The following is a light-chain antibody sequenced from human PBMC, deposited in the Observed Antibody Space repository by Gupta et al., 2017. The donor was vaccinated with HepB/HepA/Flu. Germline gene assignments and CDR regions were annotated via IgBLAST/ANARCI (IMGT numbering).Light chain of an antibody. CDR2: WGS. Sequence: DIVMTQSPLSLPVTPGEPASISCRSSQSLLHSNGHKYLDWYLQKPGQSPQLLIYWGSNRASGVPDRFSGSGSGTDFTLKISRVEAEDVGVYYCMQALQTPVTFGQGTKLEIK. CDR1: QSLLHSNGHKY. CDR3: MQALQTPVT. V-gene: IGKV2-28*01. J-gene: IGKJ2*01.